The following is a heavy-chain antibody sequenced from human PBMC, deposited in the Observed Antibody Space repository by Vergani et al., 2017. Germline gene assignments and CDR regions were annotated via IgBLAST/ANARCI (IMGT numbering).Heavy chain of an antibody. CDR1: GFPFSSYG. CDR3: AKDGVSSPSFDY. D-gene: IGHD6-13*01. CDR2: ISYDGSNK. J-gene: IGHJ4*02. Sequence: VQLVESGGGLVQPGGSLRLSCAASGFPFSSYGMHWVRQAPGKGLEWVAVISYDGSNKYYADSVKGRFTISRDNSKNTLYLQMNSLRAEDTAVYYCAKDGVSSPSFDYWGQGTLVTVSS. V-gene: IGHV3-30*18.